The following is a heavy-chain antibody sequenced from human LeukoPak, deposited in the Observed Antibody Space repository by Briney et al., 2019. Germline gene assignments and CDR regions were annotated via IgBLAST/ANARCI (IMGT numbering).Heavy chain of an antibody. CDR1: GFTFSSYG. J-gene: IGHJ4*02. D-gene: IGHD6-13*01. V-gene: IGHV3-30*18. CDR2: ISYDGSNK. Sequence: PGGSLRLSCAASGFTFSSYGMHWVRQAPGKGLEWVAVISYDGSNKYYADSVKGRFTISRDNSKNTLYLQMNSLRAEDTAVYYCAKTWYSSSWSRWAFDYWGQGTLVTVSS. CDR3: AKTWYSSSWSRWAFDY.